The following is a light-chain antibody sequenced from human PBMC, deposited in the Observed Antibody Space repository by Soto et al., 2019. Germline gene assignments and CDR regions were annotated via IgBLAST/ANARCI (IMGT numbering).Light chain of an antibody. CDR3: SSYTTSSTYV. CDR2: DVS. Sequence: QSALTQPASVSGSPGQSITISCTGTSSDVGGYNYVSWHQQHPGKVPKLMIYDVSYRPSGVSNRFPGSKSGNTASLTISGLQAEDEADYYCSSYTTSSTYVFGTGTKVTVL. CDR1: SSDVGGYNY. J-gene: IGLJ1*01. V-gene: IGLV2-14*01.